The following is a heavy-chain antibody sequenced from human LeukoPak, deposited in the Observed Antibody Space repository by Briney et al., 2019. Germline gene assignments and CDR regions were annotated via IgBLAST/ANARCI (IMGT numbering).Heavy chain of an antibody. Sequence: ASVKVSCTASGYTFTSYYMHWVRQAPGQGLEWMGIINPSGGSTSYAQKFQGRVTMTRDTSTSTVYMELSSLRSEDTAVYYCAREGYSYGSFDYWGQGTLVTVSS. D-gene: IGHD5-18*01. CDR3: AREGYSYGSFDY. CDR2: INPSGGST. CDR1: GYTFTSYY. J-gene: IGHJ4*02. V-gene: IGHV1-46*01.